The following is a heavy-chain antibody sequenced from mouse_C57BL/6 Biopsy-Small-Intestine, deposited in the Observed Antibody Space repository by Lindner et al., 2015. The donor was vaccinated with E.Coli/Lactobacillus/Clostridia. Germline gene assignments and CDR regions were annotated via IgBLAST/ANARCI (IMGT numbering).Heavy chain of an antibody. CDR2: ISYDGSN. J-gene: IGHJ1*03. V-gene: IGHV3-6*01. Sequence: VQLQESGPGLVKPSQSLSLTCSVTGYSITSGYYWNWIRQFPGNNLEWMGYISYDGSNNYNPSLKNRISITRDTSKNQFFLKLNSVTTEDTATCYCARGGYYGSSYNWYFDVWGTGTTVTVSS. D-gene: IGHD1-1*01. CDR1: GYSITSGYY. CDR3: ARGGYYGSSYNWYFDV.